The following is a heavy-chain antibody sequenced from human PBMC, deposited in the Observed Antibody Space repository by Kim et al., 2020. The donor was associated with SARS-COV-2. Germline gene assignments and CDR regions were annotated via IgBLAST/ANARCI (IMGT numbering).Heavy chain of an antibody. CDR3: ARVLTSGWSYFDY. CDR1: GFTFSSYS. D-gene: IGHD6-19*01. Sequence: GGSLRLSCAVSGFTFSSYSMNWVRQAPGKGLEWISSISSSGSYIYYADSMKGRFTISRDNARASLYLQMNSLRAEDTAVYYCARVLTSGWSYFDYWGQGTLVPVSS. CDR2: ISSSGSYI. V-gene: IGHV3-21*01. J-gene: IGHJ4*02.